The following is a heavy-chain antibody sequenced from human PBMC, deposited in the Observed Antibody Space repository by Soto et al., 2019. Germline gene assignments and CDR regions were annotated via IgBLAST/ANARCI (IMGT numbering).Heavy chain of an antibody. CDR3: VRDSDRLSDY. CDR2: INEAGSAK. Sequence: GGSLRLSCEDFGFSVSRYWMSWVRQAPGKGLEWVASINEAGSAKYYVDSVKGRFTISRDSAENSLSLRMNSLGAEDTAVYYCVRDSDRLSDYWGQGTLVTVSS. J-gene: IGHJ4*02. CDR1: GFSVSRYW. V-gene: IGHV3-7*05. D-gene: IGHD3-16*02.